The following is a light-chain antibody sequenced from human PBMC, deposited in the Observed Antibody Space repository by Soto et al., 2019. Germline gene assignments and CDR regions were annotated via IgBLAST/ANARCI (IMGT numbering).Light chain of an antibody. V-gene: IGKV3-15*01. J-gene: IGKJ4*01. CDR2: DAS. CDR3: QHYTNWPLT. Sequence: EIVMTQSPVTLSVSPGERATLSCRASHDVSSRVAWYQQKPGQAPRLLIYDASTRATGLPARFSGSGSGTEFTLTISSLQSEDFAVYYCQHYTNWPLTFGGGTKVEIK. CDR1: HDVSSR.